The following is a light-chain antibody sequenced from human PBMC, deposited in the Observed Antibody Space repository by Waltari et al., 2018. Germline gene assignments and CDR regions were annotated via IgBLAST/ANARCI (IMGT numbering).Light chain of an antibody. V-gene: IGKV3-15*01. CDR1: QNVNRD. J-gene: IGKJ2*01. CDR3: QQYKNWPPYT. CDR2: GAS. Sequence: EIVMKQSPVTLSVSPGERATLSCRASQNVNRDLAWYQQKPGQAPRLLIYGASTSATDIPARFSGSGSGTEFILTISSLQSEDSAIYYCQQYKNWPPYTFGQGAKLEIK.